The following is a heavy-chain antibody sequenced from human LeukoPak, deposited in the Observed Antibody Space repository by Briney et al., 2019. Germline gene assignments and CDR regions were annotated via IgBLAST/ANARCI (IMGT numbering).Heavy chain of an antibody. Sequence: GGSLRLSCAASGFTFSSYAMSWVRQAPGKGLEWVSYISSSGSTIYYADSVKGRFTISRDNAKNSLYLQMNSLRAEDTAVYYCARDRARQQRYPYNWFDPWGQGTLVTVSS. CDR2: ISSSGSTI. CDR1: GFTFSSYA. D-gene: IGHD6-13*01. CDR3: ARDRARQQRYPYNWFDP. V-gene: IGHV3-48*04. J-gene: IGHJ5*02.